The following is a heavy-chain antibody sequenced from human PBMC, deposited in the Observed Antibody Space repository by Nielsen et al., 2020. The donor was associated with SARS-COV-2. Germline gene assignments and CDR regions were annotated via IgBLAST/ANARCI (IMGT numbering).Heavy chain of an antibody. CDR1: GFIFSSYG. CDR3: AKGGAYCSSTSCYSAYYYGMDV. J-gene: IGHJ6*02. V-gene: IGHV3-30*18. D-gene: IGHD2-2*02. Sequence: GGSLRLSCAASGFIFSSYGMHWVRQAPGKGLEWVAVISYDGSNKYYADSVKGRFTISRDNSKNTLYLQMNSLRAEDTAVYYCAKGGAYCSSTSCYSAYYYGMDVWGQGTTVTVSS. CDR2: ISYDGSNK.